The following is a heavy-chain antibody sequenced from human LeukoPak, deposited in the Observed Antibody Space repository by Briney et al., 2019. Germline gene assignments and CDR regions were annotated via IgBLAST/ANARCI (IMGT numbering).Heavy chain of an antibody. CDR1: GYSFTSYW. J-gene: IGHJ1*01. CDR3: ARPLYCSGGSCYSTH. Sequence: GESLKISCKGSGYSFTSYWIGWVRQMPGKGLEWMGIIYPGDSDTRYSPSFQGQVTISADKSISTAYLQWSSLKASDTAIYYCARPLYCSGGSCYSTHWGQGTLVTVS. D-gene: IGHD2-15*01. V-gene: IGHV5-51*01. CDR2: IYPGDSDT.